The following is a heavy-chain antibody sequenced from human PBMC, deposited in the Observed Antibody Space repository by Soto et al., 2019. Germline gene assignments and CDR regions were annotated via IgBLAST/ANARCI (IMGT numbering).Heavy chain of an antibody. J-gene: IGHJ4*02. CDR2: IYYSGST. D-gene: IGHD1-1*01. Sequence: PSETLSLTCTVSGGSISSGGYCWSWIRQHPGKGLEWIGYIYYSGSTYYNPSLKSRVNISVDTSKNQFSLKLSSVTAADTAVYYCARGLAGTTFDYWGQGTLVTVSS. CDR3: ARGLAGTTFDY. V-gene: IGHV4-31*03. CDR1: GGSISSGGYC.